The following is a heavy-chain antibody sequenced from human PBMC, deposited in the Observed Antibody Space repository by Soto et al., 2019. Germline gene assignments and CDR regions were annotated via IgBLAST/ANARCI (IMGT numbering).Heavy chain of an antibody. V-gene: IGHV1-3*05. Sequence: QVQLVQSGAEEKKPGASVKVSCKASGYAFSIYAMHWVRQAPGQGLEWMGWINIGSGNTEYSQNFQDRITITRDTSASTVYRELSSLRSEDTAVYYCARDGGDCGYRLIYYYYIGLDVWGQGTTVSVSS. CDR1: GYAFSIYA. CDR2: INIGSGNT. CDR3: ARDGGDCGYRLIYYYYIGLDV. D-gene: IGHD2-21*02. J-gene: IGHJ6*02.